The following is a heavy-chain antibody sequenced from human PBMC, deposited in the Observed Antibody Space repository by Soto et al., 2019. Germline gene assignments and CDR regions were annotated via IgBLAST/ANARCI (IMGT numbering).Heavy chain of an antibody. CDR3: ARDTHPLNFDY. CDR2: IIPILGIA. CDR1: GGTFSSYT. Sequence: QVQLVQSGAEVKKPGSSVKVSCKASGGTFSSYTISWVRQAPGQGLEWMGRIIPILGIANYAQKFQGRVTITADKSTSTEYMELSSVRSEDSAVSCGARDTHPLNFDYWGQGTLVTVSS. V-gene: IGHV1-69*08. J-gene: IGHJ4*02.